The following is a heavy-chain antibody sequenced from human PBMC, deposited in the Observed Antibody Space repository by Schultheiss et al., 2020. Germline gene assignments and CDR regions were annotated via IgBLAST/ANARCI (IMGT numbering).Heavy chain of an antibody. J-gene: IGHJ4*02. Sequence: GGSLRLSCAASGFTFSSYSMNWVRQAPGKGLEWVSSISSSSSTIYYADSVKGRFTISRDNSKNTLYLQMNSLRAEDTAVYYCAKGYDFWSGYLDYWGQGTMVTVSS. D-gene: IGHD3-3*01. CDR1: GFTFSSYS. CDR3: AKGYDFWSGYLDY. V-gene: IGHV3-48*01. CDR2: ISSSSSTI.